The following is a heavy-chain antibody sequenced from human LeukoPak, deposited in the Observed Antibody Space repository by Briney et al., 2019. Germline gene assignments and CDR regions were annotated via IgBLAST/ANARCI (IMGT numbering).Heavy chain of an antibody. CDR2: IYYSGST. Sequence: SSETLSLTCTVSGGSISSGGYYWSWIRQHPGKGLEWNGYIYYSGSTYYNPSLKSRVTISVDTSKNQFSLKLSSVTAADTAVYYCARARYYYGSGSYPEYYFDYWGQGTLVTVSS. CDR3: ARARYYYGSGSYPEYYFDY. D-gene: IGHD3-10*01. J-gene: IGHJ4*02. CDR1: GGSISSGGYY. V-gene: IGHV4-31*03.